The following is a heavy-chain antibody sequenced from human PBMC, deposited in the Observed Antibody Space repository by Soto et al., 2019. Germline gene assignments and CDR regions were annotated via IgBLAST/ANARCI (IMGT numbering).Heavy chain of an antibody. CDR1: GGSISSYY. CDR3: ARQLDCSSTSCYGVNAFDI. Sequence: PSETLCLTCTVSGGSISSYYWSWIRQPPGKGLEWIGYIYYSGSTNYNPSLKSRVTISVDTSKNQFSLKLSSVTAADTAVYYCARQLDCSSTSCYGVNAFDIWGQGTMVTVSS. V-gene: IGHV4-59*08. J-gene: IGHJ3*02. CDR2: IYYSGST. D-gene: IGHD2-2*01.